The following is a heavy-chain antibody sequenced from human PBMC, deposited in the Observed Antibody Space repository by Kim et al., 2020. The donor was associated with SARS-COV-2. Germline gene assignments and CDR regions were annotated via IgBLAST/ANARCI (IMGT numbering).Heavy chain of an antibody. V-gene: IGHV4-31*03. D-gene: IGHD3-22*01. J-gene: IGHJ3*02. CDR3: ARDSSGYYDSSGSSGAFFI. Sequence: SETLSLTCTVSGGSISSGGYYWSWIRQHPGKGLEWIGYIYYSGSTYYNPSLKSRVTISVDTSKNQFSLKLSSVTAADTAVYYCARDSSGYYDSSGSSGAFFIWGHRTMFSVSS. CDR2: IYYSGST. CDR1: GGSISSGGYY.